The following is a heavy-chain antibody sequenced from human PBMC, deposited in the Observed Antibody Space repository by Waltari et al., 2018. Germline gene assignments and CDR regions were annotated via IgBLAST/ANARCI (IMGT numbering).Heavy chain of an antibody. Sequence: EVQLLESGGGLVQPGGSLSLSCAASGFTFTNYPMSWVGQAPGKGLEWVSAIGGGGGHIYYADSVNGRFTISRDNSNNTVYLQMNSLRVDDTAVYYCVRESPIAVAGSWGQGTLVTVSS. J-gene: IGHJ4*02. CDR1: GFTFTNYP. D-gene: IGHD6-19*01. CDR3: VRESPIAVAGS. V-gene: IGHV3-23*01. CDR2: IGGGGGHI.